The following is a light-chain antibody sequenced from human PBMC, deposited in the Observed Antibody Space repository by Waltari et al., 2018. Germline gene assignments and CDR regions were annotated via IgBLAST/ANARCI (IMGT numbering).Light chain of an antibody. J-gene: IGLJ3*02. Sequence: XXLTQPPSVAXSPGXTARITCSGDXLPKKYAHWYQQKXNLAPLLVIQEDSKRPSGIPXXXSGSSSGTVXTLTIXGAQVEDEGDYXXYSTDXXXXHWVFGGXTXLTVL. CDR3: YSTDXXXXHWV. CDR1: XLPKKY. V-gene: IGLV3-10*01. CDR2: EDS.